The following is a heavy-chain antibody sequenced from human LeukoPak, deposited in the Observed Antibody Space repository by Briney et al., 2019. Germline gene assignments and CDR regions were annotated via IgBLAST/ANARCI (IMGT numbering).Heavy chain of an antibody. D-gene: IGHD1-26*01. CDR2: ISGSSRPI. CDR1: GFTFSSYS. CDR3: ARGRGVGAAFTYYFDY. Sequence: GGSLRLSCAASGFTFSSYSMNWVRQAPGRGLEWVSYISGSSRPIYYADSVKGRFTISGDNAKNSLYLQMNSLRAEDTAVYYCARGRGVGAAFTYYFDYWGQGTLVTVSS. V-gene: IGHV3-48*01. J-gene: IGHJ4*02.